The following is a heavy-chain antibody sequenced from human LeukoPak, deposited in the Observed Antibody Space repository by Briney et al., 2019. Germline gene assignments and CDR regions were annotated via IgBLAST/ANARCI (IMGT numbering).Heavy chain of an antibody. D-gene: IGHD2-2*01. Sequence: GGSLRLSCAASGFTFSSYAMGWVRQAPGKGLEWVSAISGSGGSTYYAGSMKGRFTISRDNSKNTLYLQMNSLRAEDTAVYYCAKXTSRSRGRPDYWGQGTLVTVSS. CDR1: GFTFSSYA. CDR2: ISGSGGST. CDR3: AKXTSRSRGRPDY. V-gene: IGHV3-23*01. J-gene: IGHJ4*02.